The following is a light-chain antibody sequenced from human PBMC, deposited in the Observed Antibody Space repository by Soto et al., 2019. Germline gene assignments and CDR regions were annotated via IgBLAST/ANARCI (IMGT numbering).Light chain of an antibody. CDR2: EVS. CDR3: SSYTSSSTFYV. J-gene: IGLJ1*01. V-gene: IGLV2-14*01. Sequence: QSALAQRASVSGPPGQSITISCTGTSSDVGGYNYVSWYQQHPGKAPKLMIYEVSNRPSGVSNRFSGSKSGNTASLTISGLQAEDEADYYCSSYTSSSTFYVFGTGTKVTVL. CDR1: SSDVGGYNY.